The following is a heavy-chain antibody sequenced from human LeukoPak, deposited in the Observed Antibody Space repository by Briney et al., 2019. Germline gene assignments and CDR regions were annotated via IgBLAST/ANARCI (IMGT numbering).Heavy chain of an antibody. CDR2: INHSGST. CDR3: ARGNDYGDFDY. D-gene: IGHD4-17*01. Sequence: SETLSLTCAVYGGSFSGYYWIWIRHPPGKGLEWIGEINHSGSTNYNPSLKSRVTISVDTSKNQFSLKLSSVTAADTAVYYCARGNDYGDFDYWGQGTLVTVSS. V-gene: IGHV4-34*01. J-gene: IGHJ4*02. CDR1: GGSFSGYY.